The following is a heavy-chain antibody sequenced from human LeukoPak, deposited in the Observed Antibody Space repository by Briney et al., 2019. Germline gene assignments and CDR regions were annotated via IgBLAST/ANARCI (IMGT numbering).Heavy chain of an antibody. V-gene: IGHV4-4*07. CDR3: ARDGILGYCSSTSCPRVNWFDP. CDR1: GGSISSYY. Sequence: TSETLSLTCTVSGGSISSYYWSWIRQPAGKGLEWIGRIYTSGSTNYNPSLKSRVTMSVDTSKNQFSLKLSSVTAADTAVYYCARDGILGYCSSTSCPRVNWFDPWGQGTLVTVSS. D-gene: IGHD2-2*01. CDR2: IYTSGST. J-gene: IGHJ5*02.